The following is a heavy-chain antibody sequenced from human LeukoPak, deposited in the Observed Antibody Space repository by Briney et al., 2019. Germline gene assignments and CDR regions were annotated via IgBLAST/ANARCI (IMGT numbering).Heavy chain of an antibody. D-gene: IGHD2-15*01. Sequence: ASVKASCKASGYMFITYGFAWVRQAPGQGLEWLGWIGAKNGNTWYAQKFQDRVTMTTDTSTTTAYMELRSLTSDDTAVYYCARDDCSGGSCSGGYYFDYWGQGSLVTVSS. V-gene: IGHV1-18*01. J-gene: IGHJ4*02. CDR3: ARDDCSGGSCSGGYYFDY. CDR2: IGAKNGNT. CDR1: GYMFITYG.